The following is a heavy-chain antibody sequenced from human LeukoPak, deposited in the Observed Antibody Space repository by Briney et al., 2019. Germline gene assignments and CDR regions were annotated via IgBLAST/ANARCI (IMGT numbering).Heavy chain of an antibody. CDR1: GGSFSGYY. J-gene: IGHJ4*02. V-gene: IGHV4-34*01. CDR3: ASLTYCSSTSCYVFSDY. Sequence: SETLSLTCAVYGGSFSGYYWSWIRQPTGKGLEWIGEINHSGSTNYNPSLKSRVTISVDTSKNQFSLKLSSVTAADTAVYYCASLTYCSSTSCYVFSDYWGQGTLVTVSS. CDR2: INHSGST. D-gene: IGHD2-2*01.